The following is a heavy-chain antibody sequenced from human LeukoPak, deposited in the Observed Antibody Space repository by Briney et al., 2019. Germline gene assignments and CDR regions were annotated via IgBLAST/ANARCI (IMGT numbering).Heavy chain of an antibody. D-gene: IGHD1-1*01. V-gene: IGHV1-24*01. CDR2: FDPEDGET. Sequence: ASVKVSCKVSGYTLTELSMHWVRQAPGKGLEWMGGFDPEDGETIYAQKFQGRVTMTEDTSTDTAYMELSSLRSEDTAVYYCATVKTAYNWNSGAFDIWGRGTMVTVSS. CDR1: GYTLTELS. CDR3: ATVKTAYNWNSGAFDI. J-gene: IGHJ3*02.